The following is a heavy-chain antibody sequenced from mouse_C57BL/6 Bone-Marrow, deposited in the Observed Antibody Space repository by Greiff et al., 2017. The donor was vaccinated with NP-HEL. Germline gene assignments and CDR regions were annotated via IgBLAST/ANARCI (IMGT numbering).Heavy chain of an antibody. Sequence: VHLVESGPGLVAPSQSLSITCTVSGFSLTSYAISWVRQPPGKGLEWLGVIWTGGGTNYNSALKSRLSISKDNSKSQVFLKMNSLQTDDTARYYCARTSRAYYSNYVGFDYWGQGTTLTVSS. CDR1: GFSLTSYA. CDR3: ARTSRAYYSNYVGFDY. V-gene: IGHV2-9-1*01. J-gene: IGHJ2*01. D-gene: IGHD2-5*01. CDR2: IWTGGGT.